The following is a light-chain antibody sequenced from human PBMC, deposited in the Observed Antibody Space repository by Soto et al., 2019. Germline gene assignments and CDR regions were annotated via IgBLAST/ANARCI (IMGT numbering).Light chain of an antibody. CDR2: GAS. V-gene: IGKV3-20*01. Sequence: ENVLTQSPGTMSLSPGERATLACRASQSISSSYLAWYQQKPGHPPRLLIYGASNRATGIPDRFSGSGSGTEFTLTLRRLEPEDFAVYYCQQYSGSPPLTFGGAKKFES. J-gene: IGKJ4*01. CDR3: QQYSGSPPLT. CDR1: QSISSSY.